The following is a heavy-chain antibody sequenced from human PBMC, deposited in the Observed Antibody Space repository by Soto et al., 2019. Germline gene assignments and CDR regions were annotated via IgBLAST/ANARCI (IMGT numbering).Heavy chain of an antibody. J-gene: IGHJ6*02. V-gene: IGHV5-51*01. CDR3: ARHKAYCSSTSRYGMDV. Sequence: PGESLKISCEGSGYTFTTYWVAWVRQMPGKGLEWVGSIYPGDSDSRYNPSVQGQVTISADRSISTAYLQWNSLKASDTAMYFCARHKAYCSSTSRYGMDVWGQGTTVTVSS. D-gene: IGHD2-15*01. CDR1: GYTFTTYW. CDR2: IYPGDSDS.